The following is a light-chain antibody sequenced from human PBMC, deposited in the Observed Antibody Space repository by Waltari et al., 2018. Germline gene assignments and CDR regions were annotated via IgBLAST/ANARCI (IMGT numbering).Light chain of an antibody. CDR2: GAS. CDR3: QQYNNWPPWT. CDR1: QNINNN. V-gene: IGKV3D-15*01. J-gene: IGKJ1*01. Sequence: EIVMTQSPATLSVSPGEGATLSCRASQNINNNLAWYQQQPGQTPRLLIYGASTRAIGIPARFSCSGSGTEFTLTISSLQSEDFALYYCQQYNNWPPWTFGQGTKVEIK.